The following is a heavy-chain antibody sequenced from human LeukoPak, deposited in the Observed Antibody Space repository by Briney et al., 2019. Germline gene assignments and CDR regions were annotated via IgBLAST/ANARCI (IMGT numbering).Heavy chain of an antibody. CDR2: INAGNGNT. CDR1: GYTSTSYD. Sequence: ASVKVSCKASGYTSTSYDINWVRQAPGQRLEWMGWINAGNGNTKYSQEFQGRVTITRDTSASTAYMELSSLRSEDMAVYYCAREYGVAAAFGAFDIWGQGTMVTVSS. V-gene: IGHV1-3*03. CDR3: AREYGVAAAFGAFDI. D-gene: IGHD6-13*01. J-gene: IGHJ3*02.